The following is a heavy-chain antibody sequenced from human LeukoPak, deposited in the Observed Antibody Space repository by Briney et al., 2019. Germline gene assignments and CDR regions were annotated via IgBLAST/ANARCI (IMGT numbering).Heavy chain of an antibody. CDR2: ISRGGDT. CDR1: GGSISSSEW. J-gene: IGHJ3*01. V-gene: IGHV4-4*02. CDR3: ARTPRN. D-gene: IGHD2-15*01. Sequence: PSGTLSLTCAVSGGSISSSEWWSWVRQPPGQGLEWIGEISRGGDTNYNPPLKSRVTVSADKSKNQFSLHLSSVTAADTAVYYCARTPRNWGQGTMVTVSS.